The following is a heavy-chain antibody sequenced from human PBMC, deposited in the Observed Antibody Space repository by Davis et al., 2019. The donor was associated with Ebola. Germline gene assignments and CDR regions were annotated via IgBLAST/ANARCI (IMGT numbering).Heavy chain of an antibody. CDR1: GFTFSSYA. CDR2: IWYDGSNK. J-gene: IGHJ4*02. Sequence: GESLKISCAASGFTFSSYAMSWVRQAPGKGLEWVAVIWYDGSNKYYADSVKGRFTISRDNSKNTLYLQMNSLRAEDTAVYYCAREGNDYGDYWGQGTLVTVSS. CDR3: AREGNDYGDY. V-gene: IGHV3-33*08.